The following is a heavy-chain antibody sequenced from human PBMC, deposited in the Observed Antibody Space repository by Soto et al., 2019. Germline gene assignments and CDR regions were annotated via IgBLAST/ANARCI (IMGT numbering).Heavy chain of an antibody. J-gene: IGHJ6*02. Sequence: GGSLRLSCAASGFTFSNAWMSWVRQAPGKGLEWVGRIKSKTDGGTTDYAAPVKGRFTISRDDSKNTLYLQMNSLKTEDTALYYCTTDMGYYYYYYGMDVWGQGTTVTVSS. V-gene: IGHV3-15*01. CDR3: TTDMGYYYYYYGMDV. CDR2: IKSKTDGGTT. D-gene: IGHD3-10*01. CDR1: GFTFSNAW.